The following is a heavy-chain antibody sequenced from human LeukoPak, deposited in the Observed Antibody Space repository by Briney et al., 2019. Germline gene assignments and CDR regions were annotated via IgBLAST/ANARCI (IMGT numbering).Heavy chain of an antibody. CDR2: IHSSGTT. V-gene: IGHV4-4*07. D-gene: IGHD6-13*01. Sequence: SETLSLTCAVYGGSFSGYYWSWIRQPAGKGLEWIGRIHSSGTTNYNPSLKSRVTISLDTSQNQFSLKVNSVTAADTAVYYCARDRGGSNLDYWGQG. CDR3: ARDRGGSNLDY. CDR1: GGSFSGYY. J-gene: IGHJ4*02.